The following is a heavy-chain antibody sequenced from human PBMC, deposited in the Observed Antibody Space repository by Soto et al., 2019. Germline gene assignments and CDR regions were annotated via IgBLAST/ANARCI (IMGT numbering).Heavy chain of an antibody. CDR2: IRSKAYGGTT. CDR3: TRDLILPWIQLWTPFDY. Sequence: PGGSLRLSCTASGFTFGDYAMSWFRQAPGKGLEWVGFIRSKAYGGTTEYAASVKGRFTISRDDSKSIAYLQMNSLKTEDTAVYYCTRDLILPWIQLWTPFDYWGQGTLVTVSS. J-gene: IGHJ4*02. D-gene: IGHD5-18*01. CDR1: GFTFGDYA. V-gene: IGHV3-49*03.